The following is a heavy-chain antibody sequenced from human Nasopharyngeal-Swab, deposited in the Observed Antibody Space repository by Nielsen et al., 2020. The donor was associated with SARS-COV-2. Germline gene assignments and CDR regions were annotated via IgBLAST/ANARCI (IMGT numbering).Heavy chain of an antibody. Sequence: GESLKISCAASGFTFSNYWMSWVRQTPGKGLEWVANLKQEGSLKYFVDSVKGRFTISRDNTKNSLYLQMNSLTVEDTAVYYCVRAGDNYFPRYFDYWGQGILVTVSS. CDR2: LKQEGSLK. CDR1: GFTFSNYW. V-gene: IGHV3-7*03. D-gene: IGHD2/OR15-2a*01. CDR3: VRAGDNYFPRYFDY. J-gene: IGHJ4*02.